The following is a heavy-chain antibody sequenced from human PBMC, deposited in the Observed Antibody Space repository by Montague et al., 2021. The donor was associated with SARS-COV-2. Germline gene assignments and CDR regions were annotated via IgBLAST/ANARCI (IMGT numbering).Heavy chain of an antibody. J-gene: IGHJ4*02. D-gene: IGHD2-15*01. CDR2: IYYSGSS. CDR3: AAGEGGSGGGDY. V-gene: IGHV4-61*01. CDR1: GASVSCGSHY. Sequence: SETLSLTCTVSGASVSCGSHYWIWIRQPPGKGLEFIGYIYYSGSSTYNTSLRSRVTMSVDTSTNQFSLKLRSVTAADSAVYFCAAGEGGSGGGDYWGQGTLVTVSS.